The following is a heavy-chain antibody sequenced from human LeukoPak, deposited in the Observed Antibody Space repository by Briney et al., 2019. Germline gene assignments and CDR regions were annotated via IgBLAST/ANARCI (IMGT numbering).Heavy chain of an antibody. CDR3: ARDPGYCSGGSCGNFDY. Sequence: SETLSLTCTVSGGSVSSASNYWSWIRQPPGKGLEWIGYMYYSGNTSYNPSLKSRVTISADTSKNQFSLKLSSVTAADTAVYYCARDPGYCSGGSCGNFDYWGQGTLVTVSS. V-gene: IGHV4-61*01. CDR2: MYYSGNT. CDR1: GGSVSSASNY. J-gene: IGHJ4*02. D-gene: IGHD2-15*01.